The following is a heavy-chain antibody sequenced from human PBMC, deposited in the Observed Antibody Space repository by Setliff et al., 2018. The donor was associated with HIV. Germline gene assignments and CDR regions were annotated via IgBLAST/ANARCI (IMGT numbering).Heavy chain of an antibody. V-gene: IGHV4-61*09. Sequence: KPSETLSLTCTVSGGSISSGGYYWSWIRQPAGKGLEWIGHIYTSGSTKYNPSLKGRVTISVDTSKNQFSLKLSSVTAADTAVYYCARWPPHRSSDYDQEYYFDYWGQGTLVTVSS. CDR3: ARWPPHRSSDYDQEYYFDY. J-gene: IGHJ4*02. CDR2: IYTSGST. D-gene: IGHD3-22*01. CDR1: GGSISSGGYY.